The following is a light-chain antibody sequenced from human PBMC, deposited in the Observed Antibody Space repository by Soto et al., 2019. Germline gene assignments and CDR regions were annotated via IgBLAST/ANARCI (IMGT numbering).Light chain of an antibody. CDR2: GAS. J-gene: IGKJ4*01. CDR1: QSVTSDY. Sequence: EIVLTQSPGTLSLSPGERATLSCRASQSVTSDYLAWYQKKPGQAPRLLIYGASRRATGIPDRFSGSGSGTDFTLTISRLEPEDFAVYFCQQYGSSPLTFGGGTKV. V-gene: IGKV3-20*01. CDR3: QQYGSSPLT.